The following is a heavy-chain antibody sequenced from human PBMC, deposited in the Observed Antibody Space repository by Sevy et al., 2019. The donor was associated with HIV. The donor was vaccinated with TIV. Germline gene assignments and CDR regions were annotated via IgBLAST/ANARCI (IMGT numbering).Heavy chain of an antibody. V-gene: IGHV3-48*03. CDR2: ISNSGSTI. Sequence: GSLRLSCTASGFTFSSYEMNWVRQAPGKGLEWVSYISNSGSTIHYSDSVKGRFTISRDNAKNSLYLQMYSLRAEDTAVYYCARDLPPSATTVPHFDYWGRGTLVTVSS. CDR3: ARDLPPSATTVPHFDY. CDR1: GFTFSSYE. J-gene: IGHJ4*02. D-gene: IGHD4-17*01.